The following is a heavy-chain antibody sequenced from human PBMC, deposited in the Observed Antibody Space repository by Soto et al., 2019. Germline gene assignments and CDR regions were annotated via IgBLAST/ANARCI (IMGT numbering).Heavy chain of an antibody. V-gene: IGHV1-18*01. CDR3: AGDRVEAALGTFDQ. CDR1: GYTFSTYP. D-gene: IGHD6-13*01. Sequence: QVQLVQSGAEVKNPGASVKVYCKTSGYTFSTYPISWVRLAPGQCPEWVGWISTYNVKTNYGQKFQGIVTITTDTTASPACMNLRNLRSDETPVYYCAGDRVEAALGTFDQWGQVPLATVSS. CDR2: ISTYNVKT. J-gene: IGHJ4*02.